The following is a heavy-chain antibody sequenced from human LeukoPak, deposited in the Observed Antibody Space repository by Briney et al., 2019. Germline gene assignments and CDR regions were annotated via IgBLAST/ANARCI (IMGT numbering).Heavy chain of an antibody. CDR1: GFTFSSYA. CDR3: AKVSDDYVWGSYRYALYYYGMDV. Sequence: GGSLRLSCAASGFTFSSYAMSWVRPAPGKGLEWVSASSGSGGSTYYADSVKGRFTISRDNSKNTLYLQMNSLRAEDTAVYYCAKVSDDYVWGSYRYALYYYGMDVWGQGTTVTVSS. CDR2: SSGSGGST. V-gene: IGHV3-23*01. D-gene: IGHD3-16*02. J-gene: IGHJ6*02.